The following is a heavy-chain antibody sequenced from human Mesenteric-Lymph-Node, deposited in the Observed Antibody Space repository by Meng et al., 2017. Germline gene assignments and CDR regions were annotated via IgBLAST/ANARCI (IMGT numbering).Heavy chain of an antibody. V-gene: IGHV1-69*04. CDR1: GYTFTGYY. CDR3: ARERSWVEVWGGDDDRGLVKDGGNSWYYYGMDV. J-gene: IGHJ6*02. D-gene: IGHD4-23*01. Sequence: SVKVSCKASGYTFTGYYMHWVRQAPGQGLEWMGRIITILGIANYAQKFQGRVTITADKSTSTAYMELSSLRSEDTAVYYCARERSWVEVWGGDDDRGLVKDGGNSWYYYGMDVWGQGTTVTVSS. CDR2: IITILGIA.